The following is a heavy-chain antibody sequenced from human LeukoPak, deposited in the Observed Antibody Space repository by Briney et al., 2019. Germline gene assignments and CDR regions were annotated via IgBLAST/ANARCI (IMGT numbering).Heavy chain of an antibody. CDR1: GFTFSSYA. CDR3: ARITRVATTSGGWFDP. CDR2: ISGSGGNT. V-gene: IGHV3-23*01. J-gene: IGHJ5*02. Sequence: GGSLRLSCAASGFTFSSYAMSWVRQAPGKGLEWVSAISGSGGNTYYADSVKGRFTISRDNSKNTLYLQMNSLRAEDTAVYYCARITRVATTSGGWFDPWGQGTLVTVSS. D-gene: IGHD5-12*01.